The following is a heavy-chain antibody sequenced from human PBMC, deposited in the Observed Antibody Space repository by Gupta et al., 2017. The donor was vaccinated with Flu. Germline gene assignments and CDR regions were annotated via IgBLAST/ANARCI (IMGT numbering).Heavy chain of an antibody. V-gene: IGHV4-34*01. D-gene: IGHD3-10*01. Sequence: QVQLQQWGAGLLKPSETLSLTCAVYGGSFSGYYWSWIRQPPGKGLEWIGEINHSGSTDYNASLKSRVTISADTSKNQFSLKLSSVTAADTAVYYCARGSGSPDSRNWFDPWGQGTLVTVSS. CDR3: ARGSGSPDSRNWFDP. CDR1: GGSFSGYY. J-gene: IGHJ5*02. CDR2: INHSGST.